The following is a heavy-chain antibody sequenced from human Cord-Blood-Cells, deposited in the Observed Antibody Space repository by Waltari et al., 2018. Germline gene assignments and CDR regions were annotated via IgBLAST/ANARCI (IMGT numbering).Heavy chain of an antibody. D-gene: IGHD7-27*01. J-gene: IGHJ3*02. Sequence: EVQLVEYGGGLIQPGGSLRLSCAASGFTVSRTYMRWVRPAPGKGLEWVSVIYSGGSTYYADSVKGRFTISRDNSKNTLYLQMNSLRAEDTAVYYCARGVTGDLAFDIWGQGTMVTVSS. CDR1: GFTVSRTY. CDR2: IYSGGST. V-gene: IGHV3-53*01. CDR3: ARGVTGDLAFDI.